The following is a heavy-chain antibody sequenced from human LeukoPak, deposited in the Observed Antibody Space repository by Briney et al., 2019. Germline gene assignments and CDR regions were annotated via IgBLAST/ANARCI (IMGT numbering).Heavy chain of an antibody. V-gene: IGHV4-59*01. Sequence: PSETLSLTCTVSGGSISSYYWSWIRQPPGKGLEWIGYIYYSGSTNYNPSLKSRVTISVDTSKNQFSLKLSSVTAADTAVYYCARDIRMPTGGAFDIWGQGAMVTVSS. CDR1: GGSISSYY. CDR3: ARDIRMPTGGAFDI. D-gene: IGHD3-16*01. CDR2: IYYSGST. J-gene: IGHJ3*02.